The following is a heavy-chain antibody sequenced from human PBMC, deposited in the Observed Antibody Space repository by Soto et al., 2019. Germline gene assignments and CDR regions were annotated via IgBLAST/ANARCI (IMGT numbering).Heavy chain of an antibody. D-gene: IGHD3-9*01. CDR3: ARRHDILTGSDSFDV. Sequence: QVQLQESGPGLVKPSQTLSLTCTLSGGSISSEGYYWTWIRQHPGKGPEWIGDFYYSGTTSYNPSLKSRLTISVDTSNNQFSLRLSSVTAADTAMYYCARRHDILTGSDSFDVWGRGTMVTVSS. J-gene: IGHJ3*01. V-gene: IGHV4-31*03. CDR1: GGSISSEGYY. CDR2: FYYSGTT.